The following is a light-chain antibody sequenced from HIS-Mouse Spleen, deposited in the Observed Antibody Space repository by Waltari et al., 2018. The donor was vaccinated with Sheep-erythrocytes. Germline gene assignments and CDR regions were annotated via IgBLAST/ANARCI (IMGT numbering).Light chain of an antibody. CDR2: DVS. J-gene: IGLJ1*01. Sequence: QSALTQPRSVSGSPGQSVTISCTGTSSDVGGYNYVSWYQQQPGKAPKLMIYDVSKRPSGVPDRFSGSRYGNTASLTISGLQAEDEADYYCCSYAGSYNHVFATGTKVTVL. V-gene: IGLV2-11*01. CDR3: CSYAGSYNHV. CDR1: SSDVGGYNY.